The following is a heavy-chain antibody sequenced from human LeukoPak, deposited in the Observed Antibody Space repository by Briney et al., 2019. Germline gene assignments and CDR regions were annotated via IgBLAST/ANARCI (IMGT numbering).Heavy chain of an antibody. V-gene: IGHV3-7*01. CDR3: ARAGVRGVLLPVDY. CDR1: GFTFSDYY. D-gene: IGHD3-10*01. J-gene: IGHJ4*02. CDR2: IKHDGSDK. Sequence: GGSLRLSCAASGFTFSDYYMSWIRQAPGKGLEWVANIKHDGSDKYYLGSVKGRFTLSRDNAKNSLYLQMNSLRADDTAVYYCARAGVRGVLLPVDYWGQGTLVTVSS.